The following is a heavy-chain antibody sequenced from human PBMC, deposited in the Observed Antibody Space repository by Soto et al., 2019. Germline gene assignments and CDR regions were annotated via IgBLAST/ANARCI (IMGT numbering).Heavy chain of an antibody. CDR2: INPSGGST. V-gene: IGHV1-46*01. Sequence: ASVKVSCKASGYTFTSYYMHWVRQAPGQGLEWMGIINPSGGSTSYAQKYQGRVTMTRDTSTSTVYMELSSLRSEDTALFYCARVPVWCSSTSCLFDYWGQGTLVTVSS. CDR1: GYTFTSYY. J-gene: IGHJ4*02. CDR3: ARVPVWCSSTSCLFDY. D-gene: IGHD2-2*01.